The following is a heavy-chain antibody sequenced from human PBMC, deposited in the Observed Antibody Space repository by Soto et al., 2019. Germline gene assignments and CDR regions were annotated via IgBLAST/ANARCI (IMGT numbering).Heavy chain of an antibody. V-gene: IGHV1-18*01. D-gene: IGHD2-2*01. CDR2: ISAYNGNT. J-gene: IGHJ2*01. CDR1: GYTFTSSG. Sequence: ASVKVSCKASGYTFTSSGISWVRQAPGQGHEWMGRISAYNGNTNYAQKLQGRVTMTTDTSTSTAYMELRSLRSDDTAVYYCARAHFPEGYCSSTSCLKYWYFDLWGRGTLVTVSS. CDR3: ARAHFPEGYCSSTSCLKYWYFDL.